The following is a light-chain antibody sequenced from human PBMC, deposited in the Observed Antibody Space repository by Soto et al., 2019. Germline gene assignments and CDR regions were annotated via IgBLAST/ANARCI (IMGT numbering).Light chain of an antibody. J-gene: IGKJ1*01. CDR2: GAS. V-gene: IGKV3-15*01. CDR3: QQYNNWPQT. CDR1: ESVSTN. Sequence: EIGLTQSAGTLSLCPGEGGSLXCRATESVSTNFVWCQQKPGGAPRLLIYGASTRATGIPASFSGSGSATEFTRTISSLQSEDFAEYHGQQYNNWPQTFGQGTKVDIK.